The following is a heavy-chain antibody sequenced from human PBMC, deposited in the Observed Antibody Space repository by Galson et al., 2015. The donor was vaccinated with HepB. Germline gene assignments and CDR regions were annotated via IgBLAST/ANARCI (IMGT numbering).Heavy chain of an antibody. J-gene: IGHJ4*02. D-gene: IGHD2-15*01. CDR3: AREGPGCSGGSCYHDY. Sequence: SVKVSCKASGHTFISYYMHWVRQAPGQGLEWMGMINPSGGSTTYAQKFQGRVTMTRDTSTSTVYMELSSLRSEDTAAYYCAREGPGCSGGSCYHDYWGQGTLVTVSS. V-gene: IGHV1-46*01. CDR2: INPSGGST. CDR1: GHTFISYY.